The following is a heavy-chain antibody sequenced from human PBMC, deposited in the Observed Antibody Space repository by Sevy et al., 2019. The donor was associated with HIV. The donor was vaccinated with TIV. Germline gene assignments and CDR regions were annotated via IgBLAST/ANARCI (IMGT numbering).Heavy chain of an antibody. CDR1: GFTFSTYW. CDR3: ARKSRAYFGGFEY. D-gene: IGHD3-10*01. CDR2: IKSAGSST. J-gene: IGHJ4*02. Sequence: GGSLRLSCAASGFTFSTYWMHWVRQAPGKGLVWVSRIKSAGSSTDYADSVKGRFTISRDNAKNTLSLQMNSLRAEDTAVYYCARKSRAYFGGFEYWGQGTLVTVSS. V-gene: IGHV3-74*01.